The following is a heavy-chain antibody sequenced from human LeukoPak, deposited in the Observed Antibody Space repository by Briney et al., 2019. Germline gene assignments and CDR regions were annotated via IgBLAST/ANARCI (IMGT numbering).Heavy chain of an antibody. Sequence: WGSLRLSCAASGFTFSSYSMVWVRQAPGKGLEWVSAISGSGGSTYYADSVKGRFTISGDNAKNSLYLQMNSLRAEDTAVYYCARDLTTSRLGYYGSGGYFWGQGTLVTVSS. CDR2: ISGSGGST. CDR1: GFTFSSYS. J-gene: IGHJ4*02. D-gene: IGHD3-10*01. CDR3: ARDLTTSRLGYYGSGGYF. V-gene: IGHV3-21*01.